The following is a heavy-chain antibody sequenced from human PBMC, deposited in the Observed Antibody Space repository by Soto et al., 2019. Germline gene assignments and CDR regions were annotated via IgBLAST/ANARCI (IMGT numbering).Heavy chain of an antibody. J-gene: IGHJ6*02. D-gene: IGHD6-6*01. CDR3: ERATRIAARIFYYYYYGMDV. V-gene: IGHV3-30*03. CDR1: GFTFSSYG. Sequence: PGGSLRLSCAASGFTFSSYGMHWVRQAPGKGLEWVAVISYDGSNKYYADSVKGRFTISRDNSKNTLYLQMNSLRAEDTAVYYCERATRIAARIFYYYYYGMDVWGQGTTVTVSS. CDR2: ISYDGSNK.